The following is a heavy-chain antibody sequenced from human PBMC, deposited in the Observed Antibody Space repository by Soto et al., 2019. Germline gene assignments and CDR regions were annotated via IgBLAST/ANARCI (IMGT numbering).Heavy chain of an antibody. V-gene: IGHV4-39*01. CDR3: ARHEYVSSSYDLLDV. CDR1: GGSVTNINYF. Sequence: SETLSLTCSVSGGSVTNINYFWAWIRQSSGKGLEWIANIYYTGTTFYNPSLRSRVSMTIDASKNRFSLNLSSVTASDTALYYCARHEYVSSSYDLLDVWGRGTMVTVSS. D-gene: IGHD3-22*01. J-gene: IGHJ3*01. CDR2: IYYTGTT.